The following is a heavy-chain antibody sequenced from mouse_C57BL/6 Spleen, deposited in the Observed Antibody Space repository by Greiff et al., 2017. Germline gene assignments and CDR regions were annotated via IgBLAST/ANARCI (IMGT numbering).Heavy chain of an antibody. V-gene: IGHV5-9-1*02. CDR1: GFTFSSYA. Sequence: EVQLMESGEGLVKPGGSLKLSCAASGFTFSSYAMSWVRQTPETRLEWVAYISSGGDYIYYADTVKGRFTISRDNARNTLYLQMSSLKSEDTAMYYGTRADYGSRGSYFGYWGQGTTLTVSS. CDR3: TRADYGSRGSYFGY. CDR2: ISSGGDYI. D-gene: IGHD1-1*01. J-gene: IGHJ2*01.